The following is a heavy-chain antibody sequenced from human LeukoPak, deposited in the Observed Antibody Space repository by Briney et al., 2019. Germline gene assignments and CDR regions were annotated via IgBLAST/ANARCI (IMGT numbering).Heavy chain of an antibody. CDR2: IYYSGPT. J-gene: IGHJ6*03. CDR1: GDSISSGSYY. V-gene: IGHV4-39*01. CDR3: ARLGYYYYMDV. Sequence: SETLSLTCTVSGDSISSGSYYWGWIRQPPGKGLEWIGSIYYSGPTYYNPSLKSRVTIPVDTSKNQFSLNLSSVTAADTAIYYCARLGYYYYMDVWGKGTTVTVSS.